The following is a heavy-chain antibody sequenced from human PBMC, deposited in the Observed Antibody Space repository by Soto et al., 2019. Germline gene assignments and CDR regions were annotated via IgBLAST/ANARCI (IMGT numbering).Heavy chain of an antibody. V-gene: IGHV4-30-2*01. CDR3: ARGYYDSSGWPYGFDP. J-gene: IGHJ5*02. Sequence: QLQLQESGSGLVKPSQTLSLTCAVSGDSISSSGYSWSWIRQPPGKGLEWMGYIYNSGNTHYNRSLKSRVTMSVDRSKNQCSLKLTSVTAADTAVYYCARGYYDSSGWPYGFDPWGQGTVVTVSS. CDR2: IYNSGNT. CDR1: GDSISSSGYS. D-gene: IGHD3-22*01.